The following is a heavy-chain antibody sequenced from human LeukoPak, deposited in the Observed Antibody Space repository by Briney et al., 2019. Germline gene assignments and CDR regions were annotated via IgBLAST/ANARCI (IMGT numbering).Heavy chain of an antibody. CDR3: AREVTTIYYYYGMDV. J-gene: IGHJ6*02. Sequence: GGSLRLSCAASGFTVSSNYMSWVRQAPGEGLEWVSVIYSGGSTYYADSVKGRFTISRDNSKNTLYLQMNSLRAEDTAVYYCAREVTTIYYYYGMDVWGQGTTVTVSS. CDR1: GFTVSSNY. V-gene: IGHV3-66*01. D-gene: IGHD4-11*01. CDR2: IYSGGST.